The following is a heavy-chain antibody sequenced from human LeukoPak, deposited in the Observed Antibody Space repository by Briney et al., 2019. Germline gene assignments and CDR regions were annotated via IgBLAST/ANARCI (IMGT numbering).Heavy chain of an antibody. J-gene: IGHJ4*02. V-gene: IGHV3-9*01. D-gene: IGHD3-10*01. CDR1: GFTLDNYA. Sequence: GRSLRLSCAASGFTLDNYAMHWVRQPPGKGPEWVSGISWNSGSIGYADSVKGRFTISRDNAKNSLYLQMNSLRAEDTALYYCAKESFTMPRAVADYWGQGTLVTVSS. CDR3: AKESFTMPRAVADY. CDR2: ISWNSGSI.